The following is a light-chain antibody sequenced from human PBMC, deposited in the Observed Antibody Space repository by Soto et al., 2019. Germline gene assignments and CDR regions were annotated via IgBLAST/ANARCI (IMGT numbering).Light chain of an antibody. CDR1: SSDVGIYNL. CDR3: CSFAGPRGLI. J-gene: IGLJ2*01. V-gene: IGLV2-23*01. Sequence: QSALTQPASVSGSPGQSITISCTGTSSDVGIYNLVSWFQQHPGKAPKLMIYEGSKRPSGISDRFSGSKSGNTAFLTISGLQADDESDYYCCSFAGPRGLIFGGGTKLTVL. CDR2: EGS.